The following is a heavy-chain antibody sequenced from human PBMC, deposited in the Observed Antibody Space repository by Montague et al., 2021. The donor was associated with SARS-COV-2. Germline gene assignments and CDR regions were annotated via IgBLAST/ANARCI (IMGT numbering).Heavy chain of an antibody. Sequence: SETLSLTCTVSGDSISSGDYYWGWIRQPPGKGLEWIGCIYFSGGTYYNPSLKGRVSISIDTSKNQFSLKLNSVTAADTAVYYCARDRGLGVAGNFDCWGQGTLVTVSS. J-gene: IGHJ4*02. CDR3: ARDRGLGVAGNFDC. CDR1: GDSISSGDYY. CDR2: IYFSGGT. D-gene: IGHD3-10*01. V-gene: IGHV4-39*07.